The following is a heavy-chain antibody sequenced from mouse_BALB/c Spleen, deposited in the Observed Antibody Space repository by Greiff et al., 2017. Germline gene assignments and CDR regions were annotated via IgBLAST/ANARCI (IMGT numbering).Heavy chain of an antibody. Sequence: VQLQQSGTVLARPGASVKMSCKASGYSFTSYWMHWVKQRPGQGLEWIGAIYPGNSDTSYNQKFKGKAKLTAVTSASTAYMELSSLTNEDSAVYYCTRRHYYGPYAMDYWGQGTSVTVSS. V-gene: IGHV1-5*01. CDR1: GYSFTSYW. CDR3: TRRHYYGPYAMDY. D-gene: IGHD1-2*01. J-gene: IGHJ4*01. CDR2: IYPGNSDT.